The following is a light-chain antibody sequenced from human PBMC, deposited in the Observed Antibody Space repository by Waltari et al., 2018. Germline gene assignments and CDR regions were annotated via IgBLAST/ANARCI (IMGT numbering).Light chain of an antibody. CDR3: QSYDSSNRGV. Sequence: NFMLTQPHSVSESPGKTVTISCTRSSGSIASHYVQWYQQRPGSAPTTVIYEDNQRPSGVPDRFSGSIDSSSNSASLTIFGLKTEDEADYYCQSYDSSNRGVFGGGTKLTVL. J-gene: IGLJ3*02. CDR1: SGSIASHY. V-gene: IGLV6-57*03. CDR2: EDN.